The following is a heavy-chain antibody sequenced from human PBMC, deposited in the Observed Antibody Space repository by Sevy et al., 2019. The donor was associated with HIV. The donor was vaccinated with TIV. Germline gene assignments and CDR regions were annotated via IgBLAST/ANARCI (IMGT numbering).Heavy chain of an antibody. CDR1: GFTFSSYS. J-gene: IGHJ4*02. CDR2: ISGSGYAT. CDR3: AKDRVTVFGVVVTFDS. D-gene: IGHD3-3*01. V-gene: IGHV3-23*01. Sequence: GESLKISCAASGFTFSSYSMNWVRQAPGKGLEWVSTISGSGYATYYADSVKGRFIISRDTSRNTLYLQMNSLRVEDSAVYFCAKDRVTVFGVVVTFDSWGQGTLVTVSS.